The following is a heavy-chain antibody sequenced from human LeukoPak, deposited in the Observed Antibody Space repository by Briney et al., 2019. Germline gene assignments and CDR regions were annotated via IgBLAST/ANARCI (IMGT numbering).Heavy chain of an antibody. D-gene: IGHD3-3*01. CDR1: GFTFSSYS. Sequence: GGSLRLSCAASGFTFSSYSMNWVRQAPGKGLEWVSSISSSSSYIYYADSVRGRFTISRDNAKNSLYPQMNSLRAEDTAVYYCARAEEIFEIYFDYWGQGTLVTVSS. J-gene: IGHJ4*02. V-gene: IGHV3-21*01. CDR3: ARAEEIFEIYFDY. CDR2: ISSSSSYI.